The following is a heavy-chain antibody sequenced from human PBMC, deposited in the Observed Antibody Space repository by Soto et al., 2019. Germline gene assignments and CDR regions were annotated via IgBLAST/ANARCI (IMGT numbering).Heavy chain of an antibody. CDR2: IWSDASGR. D-gene: IGHD1-1*01. CDR1: GFSFSNYG. V-gene: IGHV3-33*01. CDR3: ARDRTGSHYMDV. Sequence: QVHLMESGGGLVQPCKALRLSCAASGFSFSNYGMHWVRQAPGKGLEWVAVIWSDASGRHYAGSVRGRFSISRDNSKNTLYLQMNSLGVDDTAVYYCARDRTGSHYMDVWGKGTAVTVS. J-gene: IGHJ6*03.